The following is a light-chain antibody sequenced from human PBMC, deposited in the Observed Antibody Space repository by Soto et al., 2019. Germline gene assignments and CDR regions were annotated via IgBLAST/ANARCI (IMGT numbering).Light chain of an antibody. CDR3: SSYTTSSTVV. CDR1: SSDVGGYNY. J-gene: IGLJ2*01. Sequence: QSALTQPASVSGSPGQSITISCTGTSSDVGGYNYVSWYQQHPGKVPKLMIYDVNIRPSGVSNRFSGSKSGNTASLTISGLHAEDEADYYCSSYTTSSTVVFGGGTQLTVL. V-gene: IGLV2-14*03. CDR2: DVN.